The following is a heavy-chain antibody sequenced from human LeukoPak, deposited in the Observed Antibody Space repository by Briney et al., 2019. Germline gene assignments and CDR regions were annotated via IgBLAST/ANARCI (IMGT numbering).Heavy chain of an antibody. CDR2: INPNSGGT. Sequence: ASVKVSCKASGYTFTGYYMHWVRQAPGQGLEWMGWINPNSGGTNYAQKFQGRVTMTRNTSISTAYMELSSLRSEDTAVYYCARGQGYYYDSSGRDYWGQGTLVTVSS. CDR1: GYTFTGYY. D-gene: IGHD3-22*01. V-gene: IGHV1-2*02. CDR3: ARGQGYYYDSSGRDY. J-gene: IGHJ4*02.